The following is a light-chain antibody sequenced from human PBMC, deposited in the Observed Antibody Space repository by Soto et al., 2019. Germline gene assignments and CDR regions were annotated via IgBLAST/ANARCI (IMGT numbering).Light chain of an antibody. V-gene: IGLV1-44*01. CDR2: SNN. Sequence: QSVLTQPPSASGTPGQRVTISCSGSSSNIGSNTVSWHQQVPGTAPKLLIYSNNKRPSGVPDRITASTSGTAASLAISGLQSDDEADYYCATWDDSLHAWVFGGGTKVTVL. CDR1: SSNIGSNT. CDR3: ATWDDSLHAWV. J-gene: IGLJ3*02.